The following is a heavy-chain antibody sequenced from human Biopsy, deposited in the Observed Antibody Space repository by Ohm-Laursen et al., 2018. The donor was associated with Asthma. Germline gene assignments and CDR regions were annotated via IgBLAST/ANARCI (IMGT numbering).Heavy chain of an antibody. Sequence: SLRLSCSASGFTFRSYAMHWVRQDPGKGLEWVAVGGSYYDGGLKYYADSVNGRFTVSRDDSKNTLYLQMNSLRPDDTAVYYCARDVMEWYLPAFDFWGQGTLVTVSS. J-gene: IGHJ4*02. D-gene: IGHD3-3*01. CDR2: GGSYYDGGLK. CDR3: ARDVMEWYLPAFDF. V-gene: IGHV3-30-3*01. CDR1: GFTFRSYA.